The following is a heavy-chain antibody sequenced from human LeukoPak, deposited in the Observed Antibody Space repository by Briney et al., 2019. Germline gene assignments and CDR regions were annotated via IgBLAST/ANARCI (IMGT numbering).Heavy chain of an antibody. CDR2: INANSGGT. J-gene: IGHJ3*02. CDR1: GYTFTGSY. Sequence: ASVKVSCKASGYTFTGSYMHWVRQAPGQGLEWMGWINANSGGTSYAQRFQGRVTMTRDTSISTAYMELSRLTSDDTAVYYCARLGQVILPNDALDIWGQGTMVTVSS. CDR3: ARLGQVILPNDALDI. D-gene: IGHD1-26*01. V-gene: IGHV1-2*02.